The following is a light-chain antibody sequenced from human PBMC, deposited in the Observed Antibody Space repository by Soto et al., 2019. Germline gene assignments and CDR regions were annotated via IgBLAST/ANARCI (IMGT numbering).Light chain of an antibody. CDR2: EVS. J-gene: IGLJ2*01. CDR1: SSDVGGYDY. V-gene: IGLV2-14*01. Sequence: QSALTQPASVSGSPGQSITISCTGTSSDVGGYDYVSWYQLHPGKAPKLMVFEVSNRPSGVSYRFSGSKSGNTASLTISGLQAEDEAYYYCSSYTTSTSFILFGGGTKLTVL. CDR3: SSYTTSTSFIL.